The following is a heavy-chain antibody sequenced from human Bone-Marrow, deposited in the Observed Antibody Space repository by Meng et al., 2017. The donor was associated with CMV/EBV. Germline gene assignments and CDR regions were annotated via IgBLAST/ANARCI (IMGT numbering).Heavy chain of an antibody. D-gene: IGHD5-18*01. CDR3: ARDRGYSYGYRAFDI. Sequence: GESLKISCAASGFTFSRYSMNWVRQAPGKGLEWVSSISSSSSYIYYADSVKGRFTISRDNAKNSLYLQMNSLRAEGTAVYYCARDRGYSYGYRAFDIWGQGTMVTVSS. CDR2: ISSSSSYI. J-gene: IGHJ3*02. CDR1: GFTFSRYS. V-gene: IGHV3-21*01.